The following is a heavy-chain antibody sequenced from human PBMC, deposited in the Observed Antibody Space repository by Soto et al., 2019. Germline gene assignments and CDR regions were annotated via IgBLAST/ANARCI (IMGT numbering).Heavy chain of an antibody. J-gene: IGHJ4*02. Sequence: PGGSLRLSCIASEFTFGDYDMSWVRQAPGKGLEWLSYITKSSNAIYYAASVKGRFTISRDNAKNSLYLQINSLTAEDTAVYYCARSVPSSGYDSWGQGAQVTVSS. CDR3: ARSVPSSGYDS. CDR2: ITKSSNAI. D-gene: IGHD1-26*01. V-gene: IGHV3-48*01. CDR1: EFTFGDYD.